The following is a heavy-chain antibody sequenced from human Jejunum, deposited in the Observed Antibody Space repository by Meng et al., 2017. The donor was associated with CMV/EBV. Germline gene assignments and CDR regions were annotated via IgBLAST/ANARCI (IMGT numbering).Heavy chain of an antibody. CDR1: GLTFSSYA. CDR3: ARAVILDY. CDR2: ISYDGSNK. J-gene: IGHJ4*02. V-gene: IGHV3-30*04. Sequence: LSCAVSGLTFSSYAMHWVRQAPGKGLEWVAVISYDGSNKYYADSVKGRFTISRDNSKNTLYLQMNSLRAEDTAVYYCARAVILDYWGQGTLVTVSS.